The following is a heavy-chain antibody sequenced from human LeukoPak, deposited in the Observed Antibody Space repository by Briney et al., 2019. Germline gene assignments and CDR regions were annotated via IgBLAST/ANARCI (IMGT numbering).Heavy chain of an antibody. Sequence: GGSLRLSCAISGFSFSSYGMHWVRQAPGKGLEWVAVISYYGRNKCHADSVKGRFTISRDNSKSSLFLQMNSLRAEDTAVYYCAKDLRPQIPYGESPRGTAPMGHWGQGTLVTVSS. V-gene: IGHV3-30*18. CDR1: GFSFSSYG. D-gene: IGHD4-17*01. CDR3: AKDLRPQIPYGESPRGTAPMGH. J-gene: IGHJ4*02. CDR2: ISYYGRNK.